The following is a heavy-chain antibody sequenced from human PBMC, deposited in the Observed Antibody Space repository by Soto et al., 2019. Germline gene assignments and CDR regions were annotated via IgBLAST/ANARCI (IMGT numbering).Heavy chain of an antibody. Sequence: QVQLVESGGGVVQPGRSLRLSCAASGFTFSSYGMHWVRQAPGKGLEWVAVISYDGSNKYYADSVKGRFTISRDNSKNTLYLQMNSLRAEDTAVYYCAKDAIRFGALPSLDYWGQGTLVTVSS. CDR2: ISYDGSNK. V-gene: IGHV3-30*18. J-gene: IGHJ4*02. CDR3: AKDAIRFGALPSLDY. D-gene: IGHD3-10*01. CDR1: GFTFSSYG.